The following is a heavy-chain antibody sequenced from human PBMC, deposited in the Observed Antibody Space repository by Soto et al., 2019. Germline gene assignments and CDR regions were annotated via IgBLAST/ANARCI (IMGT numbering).Heavy chain of an antibody. Sequence: SDTLSLTCTVSGGSISSYCWSWIRQPPGKGLEWIGYIYYSGSTNYNPSLKSRVTISVDTSKNQFSLKLSSVTAADTAVYYCAREELVVAATGVSWFDPWGQGTLVTVSS. J-gene: IGHJ5*02. CDR2: IYYSGST. D-gene: IGHD2-15*01. CDR3: AREELVVAATGVSWFDP. CDR1: GGSISSYC. V-gene: IGHV4-59*01.